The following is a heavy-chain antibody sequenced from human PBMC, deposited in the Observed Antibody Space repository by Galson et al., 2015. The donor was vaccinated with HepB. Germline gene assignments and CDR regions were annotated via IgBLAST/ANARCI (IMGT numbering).Heavy chain of an antibody. CDR1: GDSVSSNSAA. CDR2: TYYRSKRYN. J-gene: IGHJ4*02. V-gene: IGHV6-1*01. CDR3: ARDGYSGMVIDY. Sequence: CAISGDSVSSNSAAWNWIRQSPSRGLEWLGRTYYRSKRYNEYAVSVKSRITINPDTSKNQFSLQMDSVTPEDTAVYYCARDGYSGMVIDYWGQGTLVTVSP. D-gene: IGHD2-15*01.